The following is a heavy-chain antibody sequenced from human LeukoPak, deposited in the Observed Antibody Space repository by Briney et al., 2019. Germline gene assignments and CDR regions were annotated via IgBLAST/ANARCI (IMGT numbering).Heavy chain of an antibody. CDR1: GFTFSDYH. V-gene: IGHV3-11*01. CDR3: AKHSAVLLWFGELLDAFDI. Sequence: GGSLRLSCAASGFTFSDYHMSWIRQAPGKGLEWVSYISSSGSTIYYADSVMGRFTISRDNAKNSLYLQMNSLRAEDTAVYYCAKHSAVLLWFGELLDAFDIWGQGTMVTVSS. CDR2: ISSSGSTI. D-gene: IGHD3-10*01. J-gene: IGHJ3*02.